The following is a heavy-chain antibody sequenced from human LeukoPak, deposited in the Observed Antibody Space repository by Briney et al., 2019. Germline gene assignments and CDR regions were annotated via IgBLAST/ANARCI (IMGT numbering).Heavy chain of an antibody. J-gene: IGHJ6*03. Sequence: GGSLRLSCAASGFSFDDYAMHWVRQVPGKGLEWVSGISSNSGGMGYADSVKGRFTISRDNAKNSLYLQMNSLRAEDMGLYYCAKDAYSASPRGYYMDVWGKGTTVTVSS. D-gene: IGHD6-13*01. CDR3: AKDAYSASPRGYYMDV. CDR1: GFSFDDYA. CDR2: ISSNSGGM. V-gene: IGHV3-9*03.